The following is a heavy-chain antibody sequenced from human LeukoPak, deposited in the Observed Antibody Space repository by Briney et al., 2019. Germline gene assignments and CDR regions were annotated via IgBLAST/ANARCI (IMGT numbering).Heavy chain of an antibody. CDR3: ARAPPSGVYSSGWRDFYFDY. CDR1: GFTFSSYS. Sequence: GGSLRLSCAASGFTFSSYSMNWVRQAPGKGLEWVSYISSSSKTIYYADSVKGRFTISRDNAKNSLYLQMNSLRDEDSAVYYCARAPPSGVYSSGWRDFYFDYWGQGTLVTVSS. CDR2: ISSSSKTI. D-gene: IGHD6-19*01. V-gene: IGHV3-48*02. J-gene: IGHJ4*02.